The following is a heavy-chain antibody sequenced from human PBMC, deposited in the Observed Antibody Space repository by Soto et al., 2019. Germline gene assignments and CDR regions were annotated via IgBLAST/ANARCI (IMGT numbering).Heavy chain of an antibody. J-gene: IGHJ6*02. V-gene: IGHV2-70*04. CDR1: GFSLSTSGMR. D-gene: IGHD3-10*01. CDR2: IDWDDDK. CDR3: ERNNQGISGYYYGMDV. Sequence: SGPTLVNPTQTLTLTCTFSGFSLSTSGMRVSWIRQPPGKALEWLARIDWDDDKFYSTSLKTRLTISKDTSKNQVVLTMTNMDPVETATYYCERNNQGISGYYYGMDVWGQGTTVTVSS.